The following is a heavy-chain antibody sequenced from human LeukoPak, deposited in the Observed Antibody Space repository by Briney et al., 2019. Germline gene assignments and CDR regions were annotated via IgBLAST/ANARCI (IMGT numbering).Heavy chain of an antibody. V-gene: IGHV3-7*03. CDR1: GFIFNSFW. D-gene: IGHD3-10*01. CDR2: INQDGSDM. CDR3: ARDFPGIGRGTFDF. Sequence: PGGSLRLSCAASGFIFNSFWMNWVRLTPGKGLEWVAKINQDGSDMYYVDSVKGRFFVSRDNTRNLVYLQMNGLRVDDTAVYYCARDFPGIGRGTFDFWGQGTIITVSS. J-gene: IGHJ3*01.